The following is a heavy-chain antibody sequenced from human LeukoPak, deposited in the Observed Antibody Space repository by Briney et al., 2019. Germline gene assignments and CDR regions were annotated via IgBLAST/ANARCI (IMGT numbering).Heavy chain of an antibody. V-gene: IGHV3-23*01. CDR2: ISGSGGST. CDR3: AKGAAAGKVDWLDP. CDR1: GFMFSSYA. Sequence: GGSLRLSCAASGFMFSSYAVTWVRQAPGKGLEWVSGISGSGGSTYYADSVKGRFTIFRDNSMKTLFLQMNCLGAEDTAVYYSAKGAAAGKVDWLDPGAEGPLVTVFS. D-gene: IGHD6-13*01. J-gene: IGHJ5*02.